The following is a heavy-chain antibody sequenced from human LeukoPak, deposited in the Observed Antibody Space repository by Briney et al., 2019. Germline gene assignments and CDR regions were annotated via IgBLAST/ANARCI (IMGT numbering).Heavy chain of an antibody. Sequence: SETLSLTCTVSGGSISSGGYYWSWIRQPPGKGLEWIGYIYYSGSTNYNPSLKSRVTISVDTSKNQFSLKLSSVTAADTAVYYCARDVSSGQGPFDYWGQGTLVTVSS. V-gene: IGHV4-61*08. CDR1: GGSISSGGYY. J-gene: IGHJ4*02. CDR2: IYYSGST. CDR3: ARDVSSGQGPFDY. D-gene: IGHD6-19*01.